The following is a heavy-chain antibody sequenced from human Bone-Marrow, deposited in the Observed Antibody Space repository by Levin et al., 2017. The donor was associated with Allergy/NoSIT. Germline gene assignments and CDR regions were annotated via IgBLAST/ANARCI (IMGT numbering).Heavy chain of an antibody. CDR3: ARVPALRFLDWFLDY. Sequence: LSQTLSLTCTVSGDSIISATYYWGWVRQPPGKGLEWIGSVYFSGSTYLSPFLKSRVTMSVDTSRSHFSLNLSSVTAADTAVYYCARVPALRFLDWFLDYWGRGVLVTVSS. CDR1: GDSIISATYY. V-gene: IGHV4-39*02. J-gene: IGHJ4*02. D-gene: IGHD3-9*01. CDR2: VYFSGST.